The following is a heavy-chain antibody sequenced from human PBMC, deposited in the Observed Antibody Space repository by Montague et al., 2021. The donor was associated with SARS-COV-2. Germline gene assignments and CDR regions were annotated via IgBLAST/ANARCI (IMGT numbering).Heavy chain of an antibody. CDR3: ARDGKYYDTLTGYFSPRNYYYFYGMDV. Sequence: SLRLYCAASGFTFSSYAIHWVRQAPGKGLEWVALISFDGRSQYYADSVXGRFTISRDNSKSTLYLQMNSLRAADTAVYYCARDGKYYDTLTGYFSPRNYYYFYGMDVWGQGTTVTVSS. CDR2: ISFDGRSQ. J-gene: IGHJ6*02. CDR1: GFTFSSYA. V-gene: IGHV3-30*04. D-gene: IGHD3-9*01.